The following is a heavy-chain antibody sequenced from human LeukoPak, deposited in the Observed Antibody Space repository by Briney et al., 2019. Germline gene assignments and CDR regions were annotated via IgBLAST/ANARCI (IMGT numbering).Heavy chain of an antibody. CDR1: GFSLNANEVG. CDR3: AHAYTPSGTWGYFDK. J-gene: IGHJ4*02. Sequence: SGPTLVNPTQTLTLTCSFSGFSLNANEVGVGWTRQPPGRALEWLAVIYWDNIKRDNPSLRSRVTITKDTSKNQVVLTMTNMDPVDTATYFCAHAYTPSGTWGYFDKWGQGTLVTVSS. V-gene: IGHV2-5*02. CDR2: IYWDNIK. D-gene: IGHD1-1*01.